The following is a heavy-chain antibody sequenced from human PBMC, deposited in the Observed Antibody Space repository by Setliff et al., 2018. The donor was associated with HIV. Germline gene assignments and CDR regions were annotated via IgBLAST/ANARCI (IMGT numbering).Heavy chain of an antibody. J-gene: IGHJ3*01. D-gene: IGHD3-16*01. Sequence: PGESLKISCKGSVYSFTNNWIAWVRQMPGKGLECMGVIYPSDSDTRYSPSFQGQVTLSVDKSINTAYLQWSSLRPSDSAIYYCARRAGTLDNDYFDLWGQGTKVTVSS. CDR1: VYSFTNNW. V-gene: IGHV5-51*01. CDR3: ARRAGTLDNDYFDL. CDR2: IYPSDSDT.